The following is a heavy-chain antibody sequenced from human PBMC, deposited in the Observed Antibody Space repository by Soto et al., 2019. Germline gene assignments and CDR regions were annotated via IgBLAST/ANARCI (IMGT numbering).Heavy chain of an antibody. D-gene: IGHD6-19*01. CDR3: ARSLHLSSGWYERPFDY. CDR2: ISAYNGNT. Sequence: GASVKVSCKASGYTFTSYGISWVRQAPGQGLEWMGWISAYNGNTNYAQKLQGRVTMTTDTSTSTAYMELRSLRSDDTAVYYCARSLHLSSGWYERPFDYWGQGTLVTVSS. CDR1: GYTFTSYG. J-gene: IGHJ4*02. V-gene: IGHV1-18*04.